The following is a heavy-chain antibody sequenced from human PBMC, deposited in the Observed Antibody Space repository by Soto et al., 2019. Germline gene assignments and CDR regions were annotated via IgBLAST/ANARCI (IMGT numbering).Heavy chain of an antibody. CDR3: ARDRGPTGIAFDI. J-gene: IGHJ3*02. CDR2: ISYDGSNK. V-gene: IGHV3-30-3*01. CDR1: GFTFSSYA. D-gene: IGHD6-25*01. Sequence: GGSLRLSCAASGFTFSSYAMHWVRQAPGKGLEWVAVISYDGSNKYYADSVKGRFTISRDNSKNTLYLQMNSLRAEDTAVYYCARDRGPTGIAFDIWGQGTMVTVSS.